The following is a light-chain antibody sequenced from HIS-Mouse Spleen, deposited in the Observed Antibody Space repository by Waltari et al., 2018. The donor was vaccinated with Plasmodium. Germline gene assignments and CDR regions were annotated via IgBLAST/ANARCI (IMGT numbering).Light chain of an antibody. J-gene: IGKJ3*01. CDR2: GAS. Sequence: EIVMTQSPATLSVSPGERATLSCRASQSVSSNLAWYQQKPGQAPRLLIYGASTRATGIPARFSGSGSGTEFTLTISSLQSEDFAVYYCQQHNNWSCTFGPGTKVDIK. CDR3: QQHNNWSCT. V-gene: IGKV3-15*01. CDR1: QSVSSN.